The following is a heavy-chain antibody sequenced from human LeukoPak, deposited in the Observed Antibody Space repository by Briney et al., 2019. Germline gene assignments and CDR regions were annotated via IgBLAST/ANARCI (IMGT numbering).Heavy chain of an antibody. V-gene: IGHV3-30*04. D-gene: IGHD3-16*02. CDR2: ISYDGSNK. J-gene: IGHJ6*03. CDR3: ARDRSTYDYVWGSYRPYYYYYMDV. CDR1: GFTFSSYA. Sequence: PGGSLRLSCAASGFTFSSYAMHWVRQAPGKGLEWVAVISYDGSNKYYADSVKGRFTISRDNSKNTLYLQMNSLRAEDTAVYYCARDRSTYDYVWGSYRPYYYYYMDVWGKGTTVTVSS.